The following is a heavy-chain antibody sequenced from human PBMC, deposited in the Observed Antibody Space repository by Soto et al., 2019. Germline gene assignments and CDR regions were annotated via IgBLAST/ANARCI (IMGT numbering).Heavy chain of an antibody. CDR2: IYYSGNT. CDR1: GGSISYYY. J-gene: IGHJ4*02. D-gene: IGHD5-12*01. CDR3: VRGGYVHAFDY. Sequence: PSEALALTCTASGGSISYYYWGWIRQPPGKGLEWIGSIYYSGNTHYNPSLKSRVTISVDTSMYQFSLNLDSVTAVDSAVYYCVRGGYVHAFDYWGQGALVTVSS. V-gene: IGHV4-59*01.